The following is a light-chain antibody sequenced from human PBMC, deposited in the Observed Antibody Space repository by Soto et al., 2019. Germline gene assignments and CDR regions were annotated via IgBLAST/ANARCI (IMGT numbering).Light chain of an antibody. V-gene: IGLV2-14*01. CDR2: AVN. Sequence: QSVLTQPASVSGSPGQSITISCTGTSSDVGNYKYVSWYQHHPGQAPKLMIHAVNSRPSGVSTRFSGSKSGNTASLTISGLQPEDEADYYCSSYTSSSTWVFGGGTK. J-gene: IGLJ3*02. CDR1: SSDVGNYKY. CDR3: SSYTSSSTWV.